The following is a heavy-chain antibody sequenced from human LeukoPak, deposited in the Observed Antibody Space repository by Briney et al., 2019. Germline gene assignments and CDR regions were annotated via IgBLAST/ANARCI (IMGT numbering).Heavy chain of an antibody. CDR2: IYQSGST. CDR1: GGSVSSGGYS. CDR3: ARAGRATGTKYYGMDV. D-gene: IGHD1-26*01. V-gene: IGHV4-30-2*01. J-gene: IGHJ6*02. Sequence: SQTLSPTCAVSGGSVSSGGYSWGWIRQPPGKGLEWIGYIYQSGSTYYNPSLKSRVTISVDRTKNQFSLKLSSVTAADTAVYYCARAGRATGTKYYGMDVWGQGTTVTVSS.